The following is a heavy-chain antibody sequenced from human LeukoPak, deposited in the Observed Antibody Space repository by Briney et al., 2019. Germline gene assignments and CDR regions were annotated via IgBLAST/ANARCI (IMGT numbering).Heavy chain of an antibody. CDR3: ARVRAIFGVAQDAFDI. D-gene: IGHD3-3*01. CDR2: VYYSGLT. V-gene: IGHV4-39*07. Sequence: PSETLSLTCTVSGGSINSTNYNWGWIRQPPRRGPEWLASVYYSGLTYYNSSLKSRVSISVDTSKNQFSLKLSSVTAADTAVYYCARVRAIFGVAQDAFDIWGQGTMVTVSS. J-gene: IGHJ3*02. CDR1: GGSINSTNYN.